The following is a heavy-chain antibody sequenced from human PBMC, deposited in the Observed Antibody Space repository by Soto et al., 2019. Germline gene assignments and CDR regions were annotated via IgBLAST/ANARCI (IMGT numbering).Heavy chain of an antibody. J-gene: IGHJ4*02. Sequence: PSETLSLTCTVSGGSISSYYWSWIRQPPGKGLEWIGYIYYSGSTNYNPSLKSRVTISVDTSKNQFSLKLSSVTAADTAVYYCAKTYYDFWSGYYFLAYWGQGTLVTVSS. D-gene: IGHD3-3*01. CDR1: GGSISSYY. V-gene: IGHV4-59*08. CDR3: AKTYYDFWSGYYFLAY. CDR2: IYYSGST.